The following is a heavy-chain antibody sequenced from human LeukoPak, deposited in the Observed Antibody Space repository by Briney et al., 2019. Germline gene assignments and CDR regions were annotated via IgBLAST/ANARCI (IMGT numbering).Heavy chain of an antibody. CDR1: SDSISSSNYY. V-gene: IGHV4-39*07. CDR2: IYYSGST. J-gene: IGHJ4*02. Sequence: SETLSLTCTVSSDSISSSNYYWGWIRQPPGKGLDWIGSIYYSGSTYYSPSLKSRVTISVDTSKNQFSLKLTSVTAADTAMYYCARVAPSTTFGVVTHRIFDYWGQGTLGTVSS. D-gene: IGHD3-3*01. CDR3: ARVAPSTTFGVVTHRIFDY.